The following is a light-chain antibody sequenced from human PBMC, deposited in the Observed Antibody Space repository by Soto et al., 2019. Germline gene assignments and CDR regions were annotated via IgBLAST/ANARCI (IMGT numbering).Light chain of an antibody. CDR2: GAS. Sequence: MLYTTALSVSPGDAATLSCRASQSVHSRLAWYQQKPGQAPRLLIYGASTRATGTPPRFRGSGSGTEFTLTIISLQSEDFAVYYCQESTNWPRTFGQGTKLAIK. J-gene: IGKJ1*01. V-gene: IGKV3-15*01. CDR3: QESTNWPRT. CDR1: QSVHSR.